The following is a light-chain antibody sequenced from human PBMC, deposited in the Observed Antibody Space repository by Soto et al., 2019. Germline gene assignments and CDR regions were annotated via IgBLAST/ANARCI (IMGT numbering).Light chain of an antibody. CDR2: AAS. J-gene: IGKJ1*01. Sequence: DIQVTQSPSSLSASVGDRVTITCRASQSIFNYLNWYQQKPGKAPKHLIYAASSLQSGVQSRFSGGGAGTDFTLTISSLQPEDFATYYCQQSYSSPWTFGLGTKVDIK. V-gene: IGKV1-39*01. CDR1: QSIFNY. CDR3: QQSYSSPWT.